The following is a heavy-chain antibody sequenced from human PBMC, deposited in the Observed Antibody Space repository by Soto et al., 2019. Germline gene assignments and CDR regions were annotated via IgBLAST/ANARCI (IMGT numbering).Heavy chain of an antibody. V-gene: IGHV3-23*01. J-gene: IGHJ4*02. D-gene: IGHD3-3*01. Sequence: PGGSLRLSCAASGFTFSNYAMSWVRQAPGKGLEWVSGIGGRGTSSYYADSVKGRFAISRGNSYNTLYLQMNSLRAEDTAVYYCATCYHYDFGEGNYFDYWGQGTLVTVSS. CDR2: IGGRGTSS. CDR1: GFTFSNYA. CDR3: ATCYHYDFGEGNYFDY.